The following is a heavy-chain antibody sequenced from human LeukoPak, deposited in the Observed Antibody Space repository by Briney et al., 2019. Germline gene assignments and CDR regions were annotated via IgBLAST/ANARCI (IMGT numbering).Heavy chain of an antibody. CDR1: GFTFSSYW. Sequence: PGGSLRLSCAASGFTFSSYWMSWVRQAPGKGLEWVANIKQDGSEKYYVDSVKGRFTISRDNAKNSLYLQMNSLRAEDTAVYYCATDGAVIDFDAFDIWGQGTTVTVSS. D-gene: IGHD1-26*01. CDR3: ATDGAVIDFDAFDI. CDR2: IKQDGSEK. J-gene: IGHJ3*02. V-gene: IGHV3-7*01.